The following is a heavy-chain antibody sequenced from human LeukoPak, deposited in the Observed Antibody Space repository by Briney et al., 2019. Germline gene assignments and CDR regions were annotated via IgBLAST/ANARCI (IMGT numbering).Heavy chain of an antibody. Sequence: PSETLSLTCTVSGGSISSGDYYWSWIRQPPGKGLEWIGHIYFSQSTYYNPSLESPVTISVDTSKNQFSLKLSSVTAADTAVYYCARVRVGGTYYYDSSGYQGVFDIWGQGTMVTVSS. D-gene: IGHD3-22*01. CDR2: IYFSQST. J-gene: IGHJ3*02. CDR3: ARVRVGGTYYYDSSGYQGVFDI. V-gene: IGHV4-30-4*08. CDR1: GGSISSGDYY.